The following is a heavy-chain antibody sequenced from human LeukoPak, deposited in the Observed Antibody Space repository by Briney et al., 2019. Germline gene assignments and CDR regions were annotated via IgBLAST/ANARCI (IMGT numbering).Heavy chain of an antibody. CDR3: ARALGYCSSTNCYLNWFDP. CDR1: GYTFTSYG. V-gene: IGHV1-18*01. CDR2: ISAYNGNT. J-gene: IGHJ5*02. Sequence: ASVKVSCKASGYTFTSYGISWVRQAPGQGLEWMGWISAYNGNTNYAQKLQGRVTMTTDTSTSTAYMELRSLRSDDTAVYYCARALGYCSSTNCYLNWFDPWGQGTLVTVSS. D-gene: IGHD2-2*01.